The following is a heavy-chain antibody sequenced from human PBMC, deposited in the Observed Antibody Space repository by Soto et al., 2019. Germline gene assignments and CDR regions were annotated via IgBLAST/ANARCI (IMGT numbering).Heavy chain of an antibody. CDR3: ASHDPGARFDP. V-gene: IGHV1-2*02. D-gene: IGHD1-1*01. J-gene: IGHJ5*02. CDR1: RYIFTAYF. CDR2: INPNNGAT. Sequence: QVQLVQSGAEVKKPGASVKASCKVPRYIFTAYFMHWVRQAPGQGLEWTGWINPNNGATHYGLSFQGRVTMTRDTSISTACIELSSLRSDDTAVYYCASHDPGARFDPWGQGTLVIFSS.